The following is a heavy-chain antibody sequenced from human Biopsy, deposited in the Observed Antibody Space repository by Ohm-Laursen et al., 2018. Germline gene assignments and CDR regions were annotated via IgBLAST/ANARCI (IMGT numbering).Heavy chain of an antibody. D-gene: IGHD2-2*01. Sequence: PSQTLSLTCAVSGVSINGGRYYWNWIRHHPGKGLEWIGNIFYSANTYYNPSLKSRLTISVDTSKNQFSLNLNSVTAADTAVYFCARDVKRYCSGTSCYSGYFGMDVWGQGTTVTVS. J-gene: IGHJ6*02. V-gene: IGHV4-31*11. CDR1: GVSINGGRYY. CDR2: IFYSANT. CDR3: ARDVKRYCSGTSCYSGYFGMDV.